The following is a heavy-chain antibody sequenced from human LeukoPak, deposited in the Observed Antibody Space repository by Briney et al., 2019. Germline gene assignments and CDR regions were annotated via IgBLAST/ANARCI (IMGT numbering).Heavy chain of an antibody. D-gene: IGHD3-10*01. CDR2: ISYDGSNK. J-gene: IGHJ4*02. CDR3: AKDKGVYGSGSYYPFDY. CDR1: GFTFSSYG. Sequence: PGTSLRLSCAASGFTFSSYGMHWVPQAPGKGLEWVAVISYDGSNKYYADSVKGRFTISRDNSKNTLYLQMNSLRAEDTAVYYCAKDKGVYGSGSYYPFDYWGQGTLVTVSS. V-gene: IGHV3-30*18.